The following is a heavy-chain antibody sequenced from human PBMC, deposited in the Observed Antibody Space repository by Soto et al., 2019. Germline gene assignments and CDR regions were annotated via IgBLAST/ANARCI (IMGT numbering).Heavy chain of an antibody. V-gene: IGHV5-10-1*01. CDR1: EYSFPIYW. J-gene: IGHJ4*02. Sequence: ESLKISCQAFEYSFPIYWISWVRQMPGAGLEWMGRVDPNDSFATYSPSFQGHVTISVDKSTNIVYLQWRSLRASDTATYYCARHQSGSGNSNFDFWGLGTPVTVSS. CDR2: VDPNDSFA. D-gene: IGHD3-10*01. CDR3: ARHQSGSGNSNFDF.